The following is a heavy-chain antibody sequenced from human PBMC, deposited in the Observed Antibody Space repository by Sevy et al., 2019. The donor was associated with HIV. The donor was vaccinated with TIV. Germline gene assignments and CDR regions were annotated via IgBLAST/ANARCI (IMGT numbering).Heavy chain of an antibody. CDR3: AKEQYQVVEYFQH. V-gene: IGHV3-30*18. Sequence: GGCLRLSCAASGFTFSTYGMHWVRQPPGKGLEWVAVISYDGSNKYYVDSVKGRFTISRDNSKNTLYLQINSLRAEDTAVYYCAKEQYQVVEYFQHWGQGTTVTVSS. CDR2: ISYDGSNK. CDR1: GFTFSTYG. D-gene: IGHD2-2*01. J-gene: IGHJ1*01.